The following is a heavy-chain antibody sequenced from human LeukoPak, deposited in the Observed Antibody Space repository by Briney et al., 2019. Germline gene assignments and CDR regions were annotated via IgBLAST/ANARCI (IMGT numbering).Heavy chain of an antibody. Sequence: PGGSLRLSCTASGFTFSGSAMHWVRQASGKGLEWVGRIRSKANSYATVYAASVKGRFTISRDNAKNTVFLQMSSLRAEDTALYYCARKSASGNYPLDYWGQGTLVTVSS. D-gene: IGHD3-10*01. CDR3: ARKSASGNYPLDY. CDR1: GFTFSGSA. CDR2: IRSKANSYAT. V-gene: IGHV3-73*01. J-gene: IGHJ4*02.